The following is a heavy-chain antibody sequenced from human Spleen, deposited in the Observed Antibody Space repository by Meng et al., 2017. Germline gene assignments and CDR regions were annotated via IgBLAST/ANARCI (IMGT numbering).Heavy chain of an antibody. Sequence: QVLLQQWGAGLWKPSATLSLTCVVSGGSFSDYYWSWIRQPPGKGLEWIGEINHSGSTNYNPSLESRATISVDTSQNNLSLKLSSVTAADSAVYYCARGPTTMAHDFDYWGQGTLVTVSS. J-gene: IGHJ4*02. D-gene: IGHD4-11*01. CDR2: INHSGST. CDR1: GGSFSDYY. V-gene: IGHV4-34*01. CDR3: ARGPTTMAHDFDY.